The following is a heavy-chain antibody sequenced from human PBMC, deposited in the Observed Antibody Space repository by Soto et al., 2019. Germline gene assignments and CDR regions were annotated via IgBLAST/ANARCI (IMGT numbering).Heavy chain of an antibody. V-gene: IGHV3-30*18. CDR2: ISNDGSNN. Sequence: QVHLVESGGGVVQPGRSLRLSCAASGFSFSTYGMHWVRQAPGKGLEWVEFISNDGSNNYYADSVKGRFTISRDNSKNTLYLQMNSLRAEDTAVYYCAKGFGNYSAFDYWGQGTLVTVSS. CDR3: AKGFGNYSAFDY. J-gene: IGHJ4*02. CDR1: GFSFSTYG. D-gene: IGHD1-26*01.